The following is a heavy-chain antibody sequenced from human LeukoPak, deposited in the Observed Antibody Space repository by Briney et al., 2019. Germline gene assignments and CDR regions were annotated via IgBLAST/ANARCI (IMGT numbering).Heavy chain of an antibody. D-gene: IGHD3-3*01. CDR1: GLTFSSYG. V-gene: IGHV3-30*18. Sequence: GGSLRLSCAASGLTFSSYGMYWARQAPGKGLEWVAHVSNDGSIKYYADSVKGRFTISRDNSKNTLYLQMNSLRAEDTAVYYCAKGGTIFGVVTAWFDPWGQGTLVTVSS. CDR3: AKGGTIFGVVTAWFDP. CDR2: VSNDGSIK. J-gene: IGHJ5*02.